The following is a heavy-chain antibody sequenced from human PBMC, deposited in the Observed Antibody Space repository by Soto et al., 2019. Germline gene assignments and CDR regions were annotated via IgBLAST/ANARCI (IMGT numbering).Heavy chain of an antibody. CDR1: GGTFSTYP. Sequence: QVQLVQSGAEVRMPGSSVKVSCKASGGTFSTYPINWVRHAPGQGLEWMGGIIPLFGTTNYAQKFKGRVTITADESTSTAYMELSSLRAEDAAVYYCARGATHGSSWYFWFDPWGQGTLVTVSS. J-gene: IGHJ5*02. V-gene: IGHV1-69*01. D-gene: IGHD6-13*01. CDR2: IIPLFGTT. CDR3: ARGATHGSSWYFWFDP.